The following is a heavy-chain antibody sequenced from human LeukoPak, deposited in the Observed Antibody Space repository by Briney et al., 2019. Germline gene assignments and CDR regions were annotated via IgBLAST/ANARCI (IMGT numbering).Heavy chain of an antibody. Sequence: SETLSLTCAVYGGSFSGYYWSWIRQPPGKGLEWIGEINHSGSTNYNPSLKSRVTISVDTSKNQFSLKLSSVTAADTAVHYCARKGDIVVVPATFQIDPWGQGTLVTVSS. CDR2: INHSGST. CDR1: GGSFSGYY. V-gene: IGHV4-34*01. CDR3: ARKGDIVVVPATFQIDP. D-gene: IGHD2-2*01. J-gene: IGHJ5*02.